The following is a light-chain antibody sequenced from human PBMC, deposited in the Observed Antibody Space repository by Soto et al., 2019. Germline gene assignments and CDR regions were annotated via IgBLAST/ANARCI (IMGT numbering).Light chain of an antibody. Sequence: QSVLTQPPSVSGAPGQRVTISCTGSSSNIGAGYDVHWYQQLPGTAPKLLIYANNNRPSGVPDRFSGSKSGTSASLAITGLQAEDEADYYCQSYDSSLSGHVVFGGGTKLTGL. CDR1: SSNIGAGYD. V-gene: IGLV1-40*01. CDR3: QSYDSSLSGHVV. J-gene: IGLJ2*01. CDR2: ANN.